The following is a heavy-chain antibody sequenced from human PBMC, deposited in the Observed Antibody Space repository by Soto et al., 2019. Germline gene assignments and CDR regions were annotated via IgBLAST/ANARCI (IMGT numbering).Heavy chain of an antibody. CDR1: GFTFASHN. J-gene: IGHJ5*02. Sequence: EVRLMESGGGLVKPGGSLRLSCIASASGFTFASHNFIWVRQAPGKGLEWVSSMSSGSRDIFYGDSVKGRFTIHRDDARKRLSLKTSSLRVMNMAVYVWGRGFCTGLRSPADPWGRGALVTVPS. CDR2: MSSGSRDI. D-gene: IGHD2-8*02. V-gene: IGHV3-21*01. CDR3: GRGFCTGLRSPADP.